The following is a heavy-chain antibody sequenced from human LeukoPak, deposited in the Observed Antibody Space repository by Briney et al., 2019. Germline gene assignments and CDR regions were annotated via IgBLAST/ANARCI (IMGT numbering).Heavy chain of an antibody. CDR3: ARELYDYVWGSYIDY. CDR1: GGSISSYY. V-gene: IGHV4-59*12. D-gene: IGHD3-16*01. J-gene: IGHJ4*02. Sequence: SETLSLTCTVSGGSISSYYWSWIRQPPGKGLEWIGYIYYSGSTNYNPSLKSRVTISVDTSKNQFSLKLSSVTAADTAVYYCARELYDYVWGSYIDYWGQGTLVTVSS. CDR2: IYYSGST.